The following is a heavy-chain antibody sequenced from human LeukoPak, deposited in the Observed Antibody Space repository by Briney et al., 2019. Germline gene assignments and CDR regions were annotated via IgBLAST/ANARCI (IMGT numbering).Heavy chain of an antibody. J-gene: IGHJ5*02. CDR1: GGSISSYY. D-gene: IGHD3-10*01. Sequence: SETLSLTCTVSGGSISSYYWSWIRQPPGKGLEWIGYIYYSGSTNYNPSLKSRVTISVDTSKNQFSLKLSSVTAADTAVYYCARVGSGSSYNWFDPWGQGTLVTVSS. CDR2: IYYSGST. V-gene: IGHV4-59*01. CDR3: ARVGSGSSYNWFDP.